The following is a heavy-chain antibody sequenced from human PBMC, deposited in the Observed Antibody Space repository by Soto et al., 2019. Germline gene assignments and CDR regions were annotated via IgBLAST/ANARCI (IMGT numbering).Heavy chain of an antibody. J-gene: IGHJ4*02. CDR1: GFTFSSYA. CDR3: AKDGLRIKSSGYFDY. Sequence: EVQLLESGGGLVQPGGSLRLSCAASGFTFSSYAMSWVRQAPGKGLEWVSAISCSGGSTYYADSVKGRFTISRDNSKNTLYLQMNSLRAEDTAVYYCAKDGLRIKSSGYFDYWGQGTLVTVSS. CDR2: ISCSGGST. D-gene: IGHD6-19*01. V-gene: IGHV3-23*01.